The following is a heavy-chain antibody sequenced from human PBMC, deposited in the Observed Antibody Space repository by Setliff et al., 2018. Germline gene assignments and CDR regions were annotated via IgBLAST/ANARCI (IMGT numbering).Heavy chain of an antibody. V-gene: IGHV1-2*04. J-gene: IGHJ3*02. CDR1: GYTFTGYY. CDR3: ARVLFHCSSTSCYLDAFDI. Sequence: ASVKVSCKASGYTFTGYYMHWVRQAPGQGLEWMGRINPNSGGTNYAQKFQGWVTMTRDMSISTAYMELSRLRSDDTAVYYCARVLFHCSSTSCYLDAFDIWGQGTMVTVSS. CDR2: INPNSGGT. D-gene: IGHD2-2*01.